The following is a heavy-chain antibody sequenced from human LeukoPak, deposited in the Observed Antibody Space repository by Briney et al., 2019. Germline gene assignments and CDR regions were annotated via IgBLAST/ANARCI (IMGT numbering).Heavy chain of an antibody. Sequence: GSGGSTYYADSVKGRFTISRDNSKNTLYLQMNSLRAEDTAVYYCAKESPEPDWQRQKSFDYWGQGTLVTVSS. D-gene: IGHD1-1*01. J-gene: IGHJ4*02. V-gene: IGHV3-23*01. CDR3: AKESPEPDWQRQKSFDY. CDR2: GSGGST.